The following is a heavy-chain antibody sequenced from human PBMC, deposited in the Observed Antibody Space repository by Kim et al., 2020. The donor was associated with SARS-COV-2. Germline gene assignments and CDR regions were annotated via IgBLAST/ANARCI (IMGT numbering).Heavy chain of an antibody. Sequence: GGSLRLSCAASGFTFSSYAMSWVRQAPGEGLEWVSGISGSGGSTFDADSVKGRFTISRDNSKNTLSLQMNSLRAEDTAIYYCARDPGIAAAGTIKYYGMDVWGQGTTVTVSS. D-gene: IGHD6-13*01. V-gene: IGHV3-23*01. CDR2: ISGSGGST. CDR3: ARDPGIAAAGTIKYYGMDV. CDR1: GFTFSSYA. J-gene: IGHJ6*02.